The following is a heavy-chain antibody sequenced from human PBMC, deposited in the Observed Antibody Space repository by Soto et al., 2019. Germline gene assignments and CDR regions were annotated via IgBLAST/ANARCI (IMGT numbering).Heavy chain of an antibody. CDR3: ARDQLEGNWFDP. CDR1: GGSFSGYY. CDR2: INHSGST. J-gene: IGHJ5*02. Sequence: SETLSLTCAVYGGSFSGYYWSWIRQPPGKGLEWIGEINHSGSTYYNPSLKSRVTISVDKSKNQFSLKLNTVTAADTAVYYCARDQLEGNWFDPWGQGTLVTVSS. D-gene: IGHD1-1*01. V-gene: IGHV4-34*01.